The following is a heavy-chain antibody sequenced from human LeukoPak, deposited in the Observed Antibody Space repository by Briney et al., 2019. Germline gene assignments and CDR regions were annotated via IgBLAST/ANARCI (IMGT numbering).Heavy chain of an antibody. J-gene: IGHJ5*02. Sequence: ASVKVSCKASGGTFSSYAISWVRQAPGQGLEWVGGIIPIFGTANYAQKFQGRVTITADESTSTAYMELSSLRSEDTAVYYCAREDCSSTSCHHYNWFDPWGQGTLVTVSS. CDR3: AREDCSSTSCHHYNWFDP. V-gene: IGHV1-69*13. D-gene: IGHD2-2*01. CDR2: IIPIFGTA. CDR1: GGTFSSYA.